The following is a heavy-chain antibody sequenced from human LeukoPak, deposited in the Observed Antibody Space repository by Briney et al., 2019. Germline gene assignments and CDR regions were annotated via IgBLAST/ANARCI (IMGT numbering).Heavy chain of an antibody. CDR3: VRGAAAGPNWFDP. D-gene: IGHD6-13*01. CDR2: VTSDGSTT. J-gene: IGHJ5*02. V-gene: IGHV3-74*01. CDR1: GFTFSSYW. Sequence: GGSLRLSCAASGFTFSSYWMHWVRQAPGKGLVWVSRVTSDGSTTTYADSVRGRFTISRDNAKNTVYLQMNSLRAEDTAVYFCVRGAAAGPNWFDPWGQGTLVTVSP.